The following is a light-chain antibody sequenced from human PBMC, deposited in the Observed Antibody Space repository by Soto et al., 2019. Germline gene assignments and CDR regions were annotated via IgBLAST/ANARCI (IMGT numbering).Light chain of an antibody. Sequence: EIVFTQSPATLSFSPGQRATLSCRASQSISSDLAWYQQKPGQAPRLLIYDASSRAPGIPARFGGSGSGTDFTLTISNLEPEDFAVYHCQPRNMWPRTSGQGTKV. CDR2: DAS. J-gene: IGKJ1*01. CDR1: QSISSD. V-gene: IGKV3-11*01. CDR3: QPRNMWPRT.